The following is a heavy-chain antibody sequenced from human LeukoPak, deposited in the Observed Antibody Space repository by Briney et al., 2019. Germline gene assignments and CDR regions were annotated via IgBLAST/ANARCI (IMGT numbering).Heavy chain of an antibody. Sequence: GGSLRLSCAASGFTFSSYAMHWVRQAPGKGLEWVAVISYDGSNKYYADSVKGRFTISRDNSKNTLYLQMNSLRAEDTAVYYCARGLGYCSSTSCPHFDYWGQETLVTVSS. CDR3: ARGLGYCSSTSCPHFDY. CDR2: ISYDGSNK. V-gene: IGHV3-30-3*01. CDR1: GFTFSSYA. J-gene: IGHJ4*02. D-gene: IGHD2-2*01.